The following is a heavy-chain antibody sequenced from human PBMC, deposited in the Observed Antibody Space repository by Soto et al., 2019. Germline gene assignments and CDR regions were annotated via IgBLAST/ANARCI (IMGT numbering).Heavy chain of an antibody. Sequence: EVQLVESGGGLVQPGVSVRLSCAASGVTFSSYYMHWVRQVPGTGLICVSRVSNDRSSTNYADSLRSRFPVSRDNGKSTLYLQMNSLRAEDTAIYYCARGLYGDAVGYAHWGQGTLVTVSS. CDR1: GVTFSSYY. CDR2: VSNDRSST. CDR3: ARGLYGDAVGYAH. V-gene: IGHV3-74*01. J-gene: IGHJ4*02. D-gene: IGHD4-17*01.